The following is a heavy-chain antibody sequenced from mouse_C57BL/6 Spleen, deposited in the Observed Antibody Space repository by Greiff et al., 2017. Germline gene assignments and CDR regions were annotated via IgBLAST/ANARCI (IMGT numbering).Heavy chain of an antibody. V-gene: IGHV1-47*01. CDR1: GYTFTTYP. J-gene: IGHJ4*01. D-gene: IGHD2-3*01. CDR3: AIGIYEGYPLYAIDY. Sequence: QVQLQQSGAELVKPGASVKMSCKASGYTFTTYPIEWMKQNHGKSLEWIGNFHPYNDDTKYNEKFKGKATLAVEKSSSTVYLELSRLTSDDSAVYYCAIGIYEGYPLYAIDYWGQGTSVTVSS. CDR2: FHPYNDDT.